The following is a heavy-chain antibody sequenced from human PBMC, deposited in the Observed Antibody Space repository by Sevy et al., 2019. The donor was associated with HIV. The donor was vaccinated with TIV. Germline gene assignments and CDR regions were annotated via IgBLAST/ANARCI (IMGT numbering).Heavy chain of an antibody. D-gene: IGHD3-10*01. CDR3: TRAGTMVRGVIYPYFDY. V-gene: IGHV3-49*03. CDR1: GFTFGDYA. Sequence: GGSLRLSCTASGFTFGDYAMSWFRQAPGKGLEWVGFIRSKAYGGTTEYAASVKGRFTISRDDSKSIAYLQMNSLKTEDTAVYYCTRAGTMVRGVIYPYFDYWGQGTLVTVSS. J-gene: IGHJ4*02. CDR2: IRSKAYGGTT.